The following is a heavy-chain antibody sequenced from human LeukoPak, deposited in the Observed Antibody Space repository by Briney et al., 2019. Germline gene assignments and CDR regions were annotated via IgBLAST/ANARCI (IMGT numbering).Heavy chain of an antibody. Sequence: GESLKISCKGSGYSFTSYWIGWVRQMPGKGLEWMGIIYPGDSDTRYSPSSQGQVTISADTPISTAYLQWSSLKASDTAMYYCARHYGRGYGDYKTENYYYGMDVWGQGTTVTVSS. V-gene: IGHV5-51*01. CDR1: GYSFTSYW. J-gene: IGHJ6*02. CDR2: IYPGDSDT. D-gene: IGHD4-17*01. CDR3: ARHYGRGYGDYKTENYYYGMDV.